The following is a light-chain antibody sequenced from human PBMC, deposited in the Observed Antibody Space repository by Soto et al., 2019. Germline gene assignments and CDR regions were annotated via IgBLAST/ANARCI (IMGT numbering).Light chain of an antibody. J-gene: IGLJ1*01. Sequence: QSALTQPASVYGSPGQSITISCTGTSSDVGGYNYVSWYQQHPGKAPKLMIYDVSNRPSGISNRFSGSKSGNTASLTISGLQAEDEADYYCSSYTGSSTYAFGTGTKLTVL. CDR2: DVS. CDR3: SSYTGSSTYA. V-gene: IGLV2-14*01. CDR1: SSDVGGYNY.